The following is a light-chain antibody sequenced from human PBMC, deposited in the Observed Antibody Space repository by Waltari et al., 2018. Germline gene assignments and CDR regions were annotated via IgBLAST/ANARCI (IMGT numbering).Light chain of an antibody. CDR2: GAS. CDR3: QQRRDRPVT. Sequence: VLTQSPAILSLSPGERATLSCRASQSVDTYLVWYQQNPGQAPRLLISGASNRAPGIPARFSGSGSGGTDFTLTISSLEPEDFGVYYCQQRRDRPVTFGQGTRLEIK. CDR1: QSVDTY. V-gene: IGKV3-11*01. J-gene: IGKJ5*01.